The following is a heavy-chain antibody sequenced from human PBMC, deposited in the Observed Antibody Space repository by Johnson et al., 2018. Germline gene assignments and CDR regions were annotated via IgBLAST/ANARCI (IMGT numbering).Heavy chain of an antibody. D-gene: IGHD3-22*01. CDR3: ARQGYDSSGQVDWYYYMDV. J-gene: IGHJ6*03. Sequence: VQLQESGGGLVQPGGSLRVSCAASGFTFSSYAMSWVRQAPGKGLEWVSAISGSSSSTIKYAESVPGRFTISRDNAQCSLYLQMHSLRAEDTSVYYCARQGYDSSGQVDWYYYMDVWGKRTTVTVSS. V-gene: IGHV3-48*01. CDR1: GFTFSSYA. CDR2: ISGSSSSTI.